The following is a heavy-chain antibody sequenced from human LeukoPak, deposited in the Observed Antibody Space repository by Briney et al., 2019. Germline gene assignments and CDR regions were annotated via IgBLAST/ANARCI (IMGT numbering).Heavy chain of an antibody. V-gene: IGHV3-23*01. CDR2: SGDGST. CDR1: GFTFSSYS. J-gene: IGHJ4*02. D-gene: IGHD1-7*01. Sequence: GSLRLSCAASGFTFSSYSMNWVRQAPGKGLEWVSTSGDGSTYYADSVKGRFTIFRDNFRNTLYLQMNSLRAEDTAVYYCARLHRGICELYWGPGTLVTVSS. CDR3: ARLHRGICELY.